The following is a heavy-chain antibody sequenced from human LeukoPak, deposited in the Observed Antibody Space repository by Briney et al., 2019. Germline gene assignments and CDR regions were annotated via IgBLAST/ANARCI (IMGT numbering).Heavy chain of an antibody. CDR1: GGSISTYY. J-gene: IGHJ5*02. Sequence: SETLSLTCTVSGGSISTYYWSWIRQSPGKGLEWIGYIYYDGSTNYNPSLKSRVTISLDMSKNQFSLKLTSVTAADTAVYYCARGGYYGSGNDFRFDPWGQGTLVTVSS. V-gene: IGHV4-59*01. CDR3: ARGGYYGSGNDFRFDP. D-gene: IGHD3-10*01. CDR2: IYYDGST.